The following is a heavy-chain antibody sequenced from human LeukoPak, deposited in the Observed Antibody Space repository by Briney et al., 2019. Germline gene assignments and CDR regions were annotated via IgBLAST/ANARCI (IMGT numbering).Heavy chain of an antibody. CDR3: ARDKGSQHYFDY. V-gene: IGHV1-69*06. CDR2: IIPIFGTA. Sequence: GASVKVSCKASGGTFSSYAISWVRQAPGQGLEWMGGIIPIFGTANYAQKFQGRVTITVDKSTSTAYMELSSLRSEDTAVYYCARDKGSQHYFDYWGQGTLVTVSS. D-gene: IGHD2-2*01. CDR1: GGTFSSYA. J-gene: IGHJ4*02.